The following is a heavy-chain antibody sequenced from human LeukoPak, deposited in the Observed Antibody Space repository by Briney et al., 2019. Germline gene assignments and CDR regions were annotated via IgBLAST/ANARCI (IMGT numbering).Heavy chain of an antibody. CDR2: IYPGDSDT. D-gene: IGHD6-19*01. V-gene: IGHV5-51*01. CDR1: GYSFTSYW. Sequence: GESVQISCKGSGYSFTSYWIGWVRQMPGKGLEWMGIIYPGDSDTRYSPSFQGQVTISADKSISTAYLQWSSLKASDTAMYYCARRVSSGWYYFDYWGQGTLVTVSS. J-gene: IGHJ4*02. CDR3: ARRVSSGWYYFDY.